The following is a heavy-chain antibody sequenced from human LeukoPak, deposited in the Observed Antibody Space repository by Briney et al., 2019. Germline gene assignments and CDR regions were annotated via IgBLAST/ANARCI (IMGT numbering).Heavy chain of an antibody. CDR3: ARQERGRFDP. V-gene: IGHV3-30*04. D-gene: IGHD5-24*01. J-gene: IGHJ5*02. CDR2: ISYDGSNK. Sequence: GGSLRLSCAASGFTFSSYAMHWVRQAPGKGLEWVAVISYDGSNKYYADSVKGRFTISRDNSKNTLYLQMNSLRAEDTAVYYCARQERGRFDPWGQGTLVTVSS. CDR1: GFTFSSYA.